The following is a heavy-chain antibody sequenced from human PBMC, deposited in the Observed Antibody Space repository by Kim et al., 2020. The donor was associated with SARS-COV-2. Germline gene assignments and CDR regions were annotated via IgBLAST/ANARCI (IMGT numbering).Heavy chain of an antibody. J-gene: IGHJ4*02. D-gene: IGHD3-9*01. V-gene: IGHV3-30*01. CDR3: ARSYGLRYFDWPSGY. Sequence: ADSVKGRFTISRDNSKNTLYLQMNSLRAEDTAVYYCARSYGLRYFDWPSGYWGQGTLVTVSS.